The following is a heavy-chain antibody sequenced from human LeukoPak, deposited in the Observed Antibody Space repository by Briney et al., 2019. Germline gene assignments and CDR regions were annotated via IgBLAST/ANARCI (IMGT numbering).Heavy chain of an antibody. J-gene: IGHJ6*02. CDR2: IRRKTDGGTI. CDR3: TTYDYGDYYFFYGMDV. V-gene: IGHV3-15*01. Sequence: GGSLRLSCAASGFTSSNAWMSWVRQVPGKGLEWVGRIRRKTDGGTIDYGAAVKGRFTISRDDSKNTLYLQMDSLKSEDTAVYYCTTYDYGDYYFFYGMDVWGQGTTVTLS. CDR1: GFTSSNAW. D-gene: IGHD4-17*01.